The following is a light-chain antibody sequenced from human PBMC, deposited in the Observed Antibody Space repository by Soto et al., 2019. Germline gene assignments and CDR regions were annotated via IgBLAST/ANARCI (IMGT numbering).Light chain of an antibody. V-gene: IGKV3-15*01. CDR1: QSVSYN. CDR3: QQYKNWPPLT. CDR2: GAF. Sequence: EIVMTQSPATLSVSPGETATLSCRASQSVSYNLAWYQQKPGQGPRLLIYGAFTKATGIPARFSGSGSGTAFSLTISSLQSEDFAAYYCQQYKNWPPLTFGGGPKVEIK. J-gene: IGKJ4*01.